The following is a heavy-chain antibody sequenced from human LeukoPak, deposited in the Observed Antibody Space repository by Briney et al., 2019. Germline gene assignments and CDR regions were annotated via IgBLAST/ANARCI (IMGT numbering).Heavy chain of an antibody. V-gene: IGHV3-48*02. CDR3: ARDPNDY. J-gene: IGHJ4*02. CDR2: ISITTNTI. Sequence: GGSLRLSCAASGFTFSDYSMNWVRQAPGEGLEWVSFISITTNTIYYADSVKGRFTISRDNAKNSLYLQMNSLRDEDTAVYYCARDPNDYWGQGTLVTVSS. CDR1: GFTFSDYS.